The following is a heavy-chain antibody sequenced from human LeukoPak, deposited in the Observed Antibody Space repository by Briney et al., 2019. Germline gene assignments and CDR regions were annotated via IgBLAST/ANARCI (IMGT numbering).Heavy chain of an antibody. CDR3: ARTGSGRYGGESGNFDY. J-gene: IGHJ4*02. CDR1: GGSISSSSYY. D-gene: IGHD2-21*01. Sequence: SETLSLTCTVSGGSISSSSYYWGWIRQPPGKGLEWLGSIYYSGSTYDNPSLKSRVTISVDRSRNQLSLNLSSVTAADTAVYYCARTGSGRYGGESGNFDYWGQGTLVTVSS. CDR2: IYYSGST. V-gene: IGHV4-39*01.